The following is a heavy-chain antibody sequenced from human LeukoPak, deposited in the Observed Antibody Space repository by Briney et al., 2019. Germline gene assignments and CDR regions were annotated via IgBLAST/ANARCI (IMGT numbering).Heavy chain of an antibody. D-gene: IGHD1-14*01. J-gene: IGHJ4*02. CDR3: AREPRMHYFDY. Sequence: GGSLRLSCAASGFTFSSYAMHWVRQAPGKGLEWVAVISYDGSNKYYADSVKGRFTISRDNSKNTLYLQMNSLRAEDTAVYYCAREPRMHYFDYWGQGTLVTVSS. CDR2: ISYDGSNK. CDR1: GFTFSSYA. V-gene: IGHV3-30*04.